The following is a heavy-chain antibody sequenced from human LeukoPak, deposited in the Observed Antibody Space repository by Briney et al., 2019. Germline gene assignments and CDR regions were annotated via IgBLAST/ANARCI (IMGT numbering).Heavy chain of an antibody. CDR3: ARVRSGSGSYYNPVYYFDY. CDR2: IYYSGST. V-gene: IGHV4-39*07. D-gene: IGHD3-10*01. Sequence: SETLSLTCTVSGGSISSSSYYWGWIRQPPGKGLEWIGSIYYSGSTYYNPSLKSRVTISVDTSKNQFSLKLSSVTAADTAVYYCARVRSGSGSYYNPVYYFDYWGQGTLVTVSS. J-gene: IGHJ4*02. CDR1: GGSISSSSYY.